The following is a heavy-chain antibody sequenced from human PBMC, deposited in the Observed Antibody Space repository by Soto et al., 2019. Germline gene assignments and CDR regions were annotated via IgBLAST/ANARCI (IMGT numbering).Heavy chain of an antibody. Sequence: EVQLVQSGGGLVQPGESLRLSCAASGFPFNNYYMTWVRQASGKGLEWVASIKEDGHEKYYVDSVKGRFTISRDNAKNSVSLQMVSLRAEDTAVYYCTRGAGGWNYYYAMDVWGPGATVNVSS. V-gene: IGHV3-7*03. D-gene: IGHD1-1*01. CDR2: IKEDGHEK. J-gene: IGHJ6*02. CDR1: GFPFNNYY. CDR3: TRGAGGWNYYYAMDV.